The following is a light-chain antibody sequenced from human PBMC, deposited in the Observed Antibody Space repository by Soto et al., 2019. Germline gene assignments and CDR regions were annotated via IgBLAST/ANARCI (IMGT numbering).Light chain of an antibody. J-gene: IGKJ1*01. Sequence: EIVMTQSPATLSVSPGERATLSCRASQSVSSTLAWYQQKPGQAPRLLIYGASTRATGIPARFSGSGSGTEFTLTISSLQSEAFAVYYCQQYNHWHPWTFGQGTKVEIK. CDR3: QQYNHWHPWT. CDR1: QSVSST. CDR2: GAS. V-gene: IGKV3-15*01.